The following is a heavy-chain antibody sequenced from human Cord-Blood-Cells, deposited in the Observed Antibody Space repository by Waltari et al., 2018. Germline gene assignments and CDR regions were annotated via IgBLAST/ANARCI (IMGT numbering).Heavy chain of an antibody. CDR2: INPNGGGT. J-gene: IGHJ3*02. D-gene: IGHD5-12*01. CDR3: ARVRRSGYDLSAFDI. V-gene: IGHV1-2*04. Sequence: QVQLVQSGAEVKKPGASVKVSCKASGYTFTGYYMHWVRQAPGQGLEWVGWINPNGGGTNYAQKFQGWVTMTRDTSISTAYMELSRLRSDDTAVYYCARVRRSGYDLSAFDIWGQGTMVTVSS. CDR1: GYTFTGYY.